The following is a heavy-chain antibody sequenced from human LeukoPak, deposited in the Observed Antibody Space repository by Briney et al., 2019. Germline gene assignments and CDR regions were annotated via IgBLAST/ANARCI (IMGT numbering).Heavy chain of an antibody. V-gene: IGHV4-59*08. CDR2: IYSSGST. CDR3: ARHYYDRSGSYSFDY. CDR1: GGSITSYY. J-gene: IGHJ4*02. Sequence: PSETPSLTCTVSGGSITSYYWSWIRQPPGKGLEWMGYIYSSGSTNYNPSLKSRVTISVDTSRNQFSLKLNSVTAADTAVYFCARHYYDRSGSYSFDYWGQGALVTVSS. D-gene: IGHD3-22*01.